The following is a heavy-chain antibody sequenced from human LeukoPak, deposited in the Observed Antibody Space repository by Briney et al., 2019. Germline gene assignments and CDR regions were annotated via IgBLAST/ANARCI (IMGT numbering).Heavy chain of an antibody. D-gene: IGHD5-24*01. V-gene: IGHV1-69*13. J-gene: IGHJ4*02. CDR1: GGTFSIYA. CDR2: IIPIFGTA. Sequence: ASVKVSCKASGGTFSIYAISWVRQAPGQGLEWMGGIIPIFGTANYAQKFQGRVTITADESTSTAYMELSSLRSEDTAVYYCARGHGYKQLLFDYWGQGTLVTVSS. CDR3: ARGHGYKQLLFDY.